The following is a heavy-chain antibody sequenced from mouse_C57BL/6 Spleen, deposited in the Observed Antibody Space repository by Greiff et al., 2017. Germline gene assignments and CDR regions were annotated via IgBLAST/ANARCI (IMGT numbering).Heavy chain of an antibody. CDR2: ISSGSSTI. Sequence: EVQLQESGGGLVKPGGSLKLSCAASGFTFSDYGMHWVRQAPEKGLEWVAYISSGSSTIYYADTVKGRFTISRDNAKNTLFLQMTRLRSEDTAMYYWARPYYDYFYFDYWGQGTTLTVSS. V-gene: IGHV5-17*01. CDR1: GFTFSDYG. D-gene: IGHD2-4*01. CDR3: ARPYYDYFYFDY. J-gene: IGHJ2*01.